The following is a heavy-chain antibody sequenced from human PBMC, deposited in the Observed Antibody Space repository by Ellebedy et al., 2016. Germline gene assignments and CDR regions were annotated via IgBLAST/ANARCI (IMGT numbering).Heavy chain of an antibody. D-gene: IGHD4-17*01. J-gene: IGHJ4*02. Sequence: GGSLRLSCAGSGFTFSNAWMSWVRQAPGKGLEWVGRIKSNTDGGTTDYAAPVKGRFTISRDDSKNTLYLQINSLKTEDTAVYYCASLTGWYGDRDYWGQGTLVTVSS. V-gene: IGHV3-15*01. CDR1: GFTFSNAW. CDR2: IKSNTDGGTT. CDR3: ASLTGWYGDRDY.